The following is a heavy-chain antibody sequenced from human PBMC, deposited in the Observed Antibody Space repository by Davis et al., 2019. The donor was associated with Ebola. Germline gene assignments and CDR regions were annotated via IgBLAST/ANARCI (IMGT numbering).Heavy chain of an antibody. CDR2: ISASGGST. CDR1: GFTFSTYA. Sequence: GGSLRLSCAASGFTFSTYAMSWVRQAPGKGLEWVSTISASGGSTDYADSVKGRFTVSRDNSKNTLYLQMNSLRAEDTAVYYCAKEGAGSGGWGPAGYWGQGTLVIVSS. D-gene: IGHD2-15*01. V-gene: IGHV3-23*01. CDR3: AKEGAGSGGWGPAGY. J-gene: IGHJ4*02.